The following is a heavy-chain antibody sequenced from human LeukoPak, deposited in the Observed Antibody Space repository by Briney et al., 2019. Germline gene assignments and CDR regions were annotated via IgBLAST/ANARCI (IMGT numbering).Heavy chain of an antibody. D-gene: IGHD6-13*01. CDR2: IYHSGTN. CDR1: GYSISSGYY. V-gene: IGHV4-38-2*02. Sequence: SETLSLTCTVSGYSISSGYYWGWIRQPPGKGLEWIGNIYHSGTNYYNPSLKGRVTISVDTSKNQFSLKLSSVTAADTAVYYCARHEQLALTFDPWGQGTLVTVSS. CDR3: ARHEQLALTFDP. J-gene: IGHJ5*02.